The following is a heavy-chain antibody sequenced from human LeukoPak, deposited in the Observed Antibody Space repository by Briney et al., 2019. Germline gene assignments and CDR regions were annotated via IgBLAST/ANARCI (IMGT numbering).Heavy chain of an antibody. Sequence: GASVKASCKASGYTFTSYGISWVRQAPGQGLEWMGWISAYNGNTNYAQKLQGRVTMTTDTSTSTAYMELRSLRSDDTAVYYCARHEYIHQQWLPTLYYYYYMDVWGKGTTVTVSS. V-gene: IGHV1-18*01. CDR2: ISAYNGNT. J-gene: IGHJ6*03. CDR3: ARHEYIHQQWLPTLYYYYYMDV. CDR1: GYTFTSYG. D-gene: IGHD6-19*01.